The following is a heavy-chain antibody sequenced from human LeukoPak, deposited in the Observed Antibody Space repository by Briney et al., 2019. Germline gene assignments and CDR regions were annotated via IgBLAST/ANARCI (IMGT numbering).Heavy chain of an antibody. V-gene: IGHV4-4*09. D-gene: IGHD3-3*02. CDR1: GGSISNYY. CDR2: ILSSGST. J-gene: IGHJ5*02. CDR3: ARRVVSEFSIDKGNWLDP. Sequence: SETLSLTCTVSGGSISNYYWNWIRQSPGKGLEWIGYILSSGSTHHNPSLTSRISLSVDTSKNQFSLKLSSVTAADTAVYYCARRVVSEFSIDKGNWLDPWGQGTLVTVSS.